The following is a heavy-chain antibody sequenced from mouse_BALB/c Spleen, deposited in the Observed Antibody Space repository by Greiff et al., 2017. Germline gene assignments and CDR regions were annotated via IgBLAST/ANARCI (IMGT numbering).Heavy chain of an antibody. V-gene: IGHV14-1*02. CDR2: IDPENGNT. CDR1: GFTFNDYY. Sequence: EVQLQQSGAELVRPGASVKLSCKASGFTFNDYYMHWVQQRPEQGLEWIGWIDPENGNTKYDPKFQGKASITADTSSNTAYLQLSSLTSEDTAVYYCARREYYGSSRAFDYWGQGTTLTVSA. J-gene: IGHJ2*01. CDR3: ARREYYGSSRAFDY. D-gene: IGHD1-1*01.